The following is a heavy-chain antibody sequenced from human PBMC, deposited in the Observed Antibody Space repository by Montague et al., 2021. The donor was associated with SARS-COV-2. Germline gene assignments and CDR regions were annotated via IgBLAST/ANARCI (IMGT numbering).Heavy chain of an antibody. CDR2: IYYSGST. J-gene: IGHJ6*02. CDR3: ARLSNYYGSGSYYPHNYNYYDMDV. CDR1: GGSISSSSYY. V-gene: IGHV4-39*01. D-gene: IGHD3-10*01. Sequence: SETLSLTCTVSGGSISSSSYYWGWIRQPPGKGLEWIGSIYYSGSTYYNESLKSRVTISVDTSKNQFSLTLSSVTAADTAVYYCARLSNYYGSGSYYPHNYNYYDMDVWGQGTTVTVSS.